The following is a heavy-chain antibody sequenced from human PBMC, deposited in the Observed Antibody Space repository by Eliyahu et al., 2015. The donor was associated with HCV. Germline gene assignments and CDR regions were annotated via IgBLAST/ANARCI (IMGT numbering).Heavy chain of an antibody. Sequence: EVQLVESGGGLVKPGGSLRLSCAASGFTFXNAWMXWVRXAPGKGLEWVGRIKSKTDGGTTDYAAPVKGRFTISRDDSKNTLYLQMNSLKTEDTAVYYCTTDPAPHYDFWSGYPQYYYYYYGMDVWGQGTTVTVSS. CDR3: TTDPAPHYDFWSGYPQYYYYYYGMDV. V-gene: IGHV3-15*07. J-gene: IGHJ6*02. CDR1: GFTFXNAW. CDR2: IKSKTDGGTT. D-gene: IGHD3-3*01.